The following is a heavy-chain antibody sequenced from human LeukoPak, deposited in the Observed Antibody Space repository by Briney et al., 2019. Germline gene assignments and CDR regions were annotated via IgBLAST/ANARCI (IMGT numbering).Heavy chain of an antibody. Sequence: GESLRISCKGSGYSFTSYWISWVRQMPGKGLEWMGRIDPSDFYNNYSPSFQGHVTISADKSITTAYLQWSSLKASDTAIYYCARQSSGYSSNFDYWGQGTLVTVS. CDR2: IDPSDFYN. V-gene: IGHV5-10-1*01. CDR1: GYSFTSYW. D-gene: IGHD5-18*01. CDR3: ARQSSGYSSNFDY. J-gene: IGHJ4*02.